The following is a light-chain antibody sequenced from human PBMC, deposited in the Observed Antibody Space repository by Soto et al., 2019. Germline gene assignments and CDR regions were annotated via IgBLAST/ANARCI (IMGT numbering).Light chain of an antibody. CDR3: QQYGTSPFT. V-gene: IGKV3-20*01. Sequence: DIVLTQSPGTLSLSPGERATLSCRASQNVGSNYLAWYQQNPGQAPRLLIYVASSRATGIPDRFSGSGSGTDFTLTISRLEPEDFAVYYCQQYGTSPFTFGQGTKLE. CDR2: VAS. J-gene: IGKJ2*01. CDR1: QNVGSNY.